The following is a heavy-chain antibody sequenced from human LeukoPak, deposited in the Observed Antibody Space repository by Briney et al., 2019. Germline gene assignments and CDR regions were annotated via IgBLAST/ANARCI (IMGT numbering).Heavy chain of an antibody. J-gene: IGHJ4*02. CDR2: ISGSGGST. Sequence: PGGSLRLSCAASGFTLSSYGMSWVRQAPGKGLEWVSAISGSGGSTYYADSVKGRFTISRDNSKNTLYLQMNSLRAEDTAVYYCAKDFRRYSYGFGVPYWGQGTLVTVSS. V-gene: IGHV3-23*01. D-gene: IGHD5-18*01. CDR1: GFTLSSYG. CDR3: AKDFRRYSYGFGVPY.